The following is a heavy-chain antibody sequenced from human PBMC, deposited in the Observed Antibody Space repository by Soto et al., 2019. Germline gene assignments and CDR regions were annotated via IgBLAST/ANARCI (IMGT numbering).Heavy chain of an antibody. D-gene: IGHD1-26*01. Sequence: ASVKVSCKASGCTVTGYDMHWVRQAPGQGLEWMGWINPNSGGTNYAQKFQGRVTMTRDTSINTAYMELSSLRSDDTALYFCARDTANSGDDAFDIWGQGTMDTVSS. J-gene: IGHJ3*02. V-gene: IGHV1-2*02. CDR3: ARDTANSGDDAFDI. CDR1: GCTVTGYD. CDR2: INPNSGGT.